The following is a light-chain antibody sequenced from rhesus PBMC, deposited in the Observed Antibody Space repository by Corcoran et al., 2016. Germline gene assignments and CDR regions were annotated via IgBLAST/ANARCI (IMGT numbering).Light chain of an antibody. CDR2: AAS. J-gene: IGKJ3*01. V-gene: IGKV1-33*01. CDR3: QQRYSYPFT. Sequence: DIHMTQSPSSLSASVGDKVTITCRASQGITKDLAWSQQKPGKAPKLLIYAASNLQSGVPSRFLGSGSGTDFTLTISSLQPEDFAVYYCQQRYSYPFTFGPGTKLDIK. CDR1: QGITKD.